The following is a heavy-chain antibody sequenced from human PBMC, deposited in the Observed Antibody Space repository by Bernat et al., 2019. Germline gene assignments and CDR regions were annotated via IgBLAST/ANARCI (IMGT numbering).Heavy chain of an antibody. V-gene: IGHV3-15*01. CDR2: IKSKTDGATT. CDR1: GFTFSNTW. D-gene: IGHD5-12*01. CDR3: ATEKRCRGYSCLSHWYCDL. Sequence: EVQLVESGGGLVKPGGSLRLSCTASGFTFSNTWFSWVRQAPGKGLEWVGRIKSKTDGATTDYAAPVKGRFTISRDDSQNTLLLQLNSLETEDTAVYYGATEKRCRGYSCLSHWYCDLWGRGTQVTVSS. J-gene: IGHJ2*01.